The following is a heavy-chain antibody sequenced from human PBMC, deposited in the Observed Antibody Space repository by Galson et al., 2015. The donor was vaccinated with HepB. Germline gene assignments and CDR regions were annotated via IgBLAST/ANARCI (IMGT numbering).Heavy chain of an antibody. J-gene: IGHJ4*02. D-gene: IGHD6-19*01. V-gene: IGHV1-69*02. CDR1: GGTFSSYT. CDR2: IIPILGIA. CDR3: ARAREQWLQYYFDY. Sequence: SCKASGGTFSSYTISWVRQAPGQGLEWMGRIIPILGIANYAQRFQGRVTITADKSTSTAYMELSSLRSEDTAVYYCARAREQWLQYYFDYWSQGTLVTVSS.